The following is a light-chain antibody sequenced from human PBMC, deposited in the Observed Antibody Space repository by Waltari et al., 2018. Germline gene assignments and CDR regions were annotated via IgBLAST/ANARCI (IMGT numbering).Light chain of an antibody. CDR2: GAS. CDR1: QSVSSSY. Sequence: EIVLTQSPGTLSLSPGERATLSRRASQSVSSSYLAWYQQKPGQAPRLLVYGASSRATGIPDRFSGSGSGTDFTLTISRLEPEDFAVYYCQQYSSSPYTSGQGTKLEIK. J-gene: IGKJ2*01. V-gene: IGKV3-20*01. CDR3: QQYSSSPYT.